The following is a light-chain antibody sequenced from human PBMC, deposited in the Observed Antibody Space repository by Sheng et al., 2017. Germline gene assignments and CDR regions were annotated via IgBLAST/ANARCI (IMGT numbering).Light chain of an antibody. Sequence: QTAPTQPPSASGSPGQSVTISCTGTSSDVGGHEHVSWFQQQPGKAPKLIIYAGNKRPSGVPDRFSGSKSGNTASLAVSGLQPEDEGDYYCSAYAGSSTWVFGSGTKVTVL. CDR3: SAYAGSSTWV. V-gene: IGLV2-8*01. CDR1: SSDVGGHEH. J-gene: IGLJ3*02. CDR2: AGN.